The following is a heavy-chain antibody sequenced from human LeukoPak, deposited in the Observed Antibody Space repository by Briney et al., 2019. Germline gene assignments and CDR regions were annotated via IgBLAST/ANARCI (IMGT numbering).Heavy chain of an antibody. V-gene: IGHV1-69*13. CDR2: IIPIFGTA. CDR3: ATSLEADPYCSSTSCYGSYYYYGMDV. J-gene: IGHJ6*02. Sequence: SVKVSCRASGGTFSSYAISWVRQAPGQGLEWMGGIIPIFGTANYAQKFQGRVTIIADESTSTAYMELSSLRSEDTAVYYCATSLEADPYCSSTSCYGSYYYYGMDVWGQGTTVTVSS. D-gene: IGHD2-2*01. CDR1: GGTFSSYA.